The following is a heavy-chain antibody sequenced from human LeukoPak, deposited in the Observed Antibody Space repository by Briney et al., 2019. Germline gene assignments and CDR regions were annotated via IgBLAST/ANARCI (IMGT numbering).Heavy chain of an antibody. CDR2: IGDSGRST. Sequence: PGGSLRLSCAATGFIFSNYAMSWVRQAPGKGLEWVSDIGDSGRSTHYIDSVKGRFTVSRDNSKNTLYLQMNSLRVEDTAVYYCAEGGYSQDFDYWGQGTLVTVSS. J-gene: IGHJ4*02. CDR1: GFIFSNYA. V-gene: IGHV3-23*01. D-gene: IGHD5-18*01. CDR3: AEGGYSQDFDY.